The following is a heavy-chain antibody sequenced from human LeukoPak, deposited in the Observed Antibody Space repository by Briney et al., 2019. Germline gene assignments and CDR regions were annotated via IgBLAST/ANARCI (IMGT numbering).Heavy chain of an antibody. CDR2: IYTSGST. Sequence: PSETLSLTCTVSGGSISSYYWSWIRQPAGKGLELIGRIYTSGSTNYSPSLKSRVTMSVDTSKNQFSLKLSSVTAADTAVYYCARSSASPLWFGELPSQGGFDPWGQGTLVTVSS. CDR3: ARSSASPLWFGELPSQGGFDP. D-gene: IGHD3-10*01. J-gene: IGHJ5*02. CDR1: GGSISSYY. V-gene: IGHV4-4*07.